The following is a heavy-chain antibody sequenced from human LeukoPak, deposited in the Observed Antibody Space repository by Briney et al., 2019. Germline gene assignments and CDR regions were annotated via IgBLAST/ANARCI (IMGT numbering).Heavy chain of an antibody. CDR3: AGSWCSSTGCFPSRGRFDI. V-gene: IGHV3-9*01. Sequence: GGSLRLSCAASGFTFDDYAMHWVRQAPGKGLEWVSSISWNSGSIGYADSVKGRFTISRDNAKNSLCLQMNSLRAEDTALYYCAGSWCSSTGCFPSRGRFDIWGQGTMVTVSS. CDR1: GFTFDDYA. D-gene: IGHD2-2*01. J-gene: IGHJ3*02. CDR2: ISWNSGSI.